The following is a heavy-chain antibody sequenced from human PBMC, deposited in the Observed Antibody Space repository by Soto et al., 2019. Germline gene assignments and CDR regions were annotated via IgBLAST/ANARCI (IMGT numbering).Heavy chain of an antibody. V-gene: IGHV5-51*01. CDR3: ARHLYESSGYRYFDL. J-gene: IGHJ4*02. D-gene: IGHD3-22*01. CDR2: IYPGDSEV. Sequence: GESLKISCQGSGYSFSSNWIGWVRQRPGKGLEWMGIIYPGDSEVKYSPPFRGQVTISVDTSISTAYLQWSSLKATDTAMYYCARHLYESSGYRYFDLWGQGTLVTVSS. CDR1: GYSFSSNW.